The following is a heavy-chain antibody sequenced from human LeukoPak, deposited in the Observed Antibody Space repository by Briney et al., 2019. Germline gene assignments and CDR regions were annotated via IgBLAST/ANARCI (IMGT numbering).Heavy chain of an antibody. J-gene: IGHJ4*02. V-gene: IGHV3-21*01. Sequence: GGSLRLSCAASGFTFSTYSMNWVRQAPGKGLEWISSISSSSSFIYYADSVKGRFTISRDNAKNSLYLQMNSLRAEDTAVYYCARDSIYYYGSGSSAFDYWGQGTLVSVSS. CDR2: ISSSSSFI. D-gene: IGHD3-10*01. CDR3: ARDSIYYYGSGSSAFDY. CDR1: GFTFSTYS.